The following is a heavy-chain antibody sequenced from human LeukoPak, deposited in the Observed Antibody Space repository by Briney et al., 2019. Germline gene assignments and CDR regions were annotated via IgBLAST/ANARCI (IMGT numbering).Heavy chain of an antibody. CDR1: GGSFSGYY. CDR2: INHSGST. V-gene: IGHV4-34*01. J-gene: IGHJ4*02. Sequence: SETLSLTCAVYGGSFSGYYWSLIRQPPGKGLEWIGEINHSGSTNYNPSLKSRVTISVDTSKNQFSLKLSSVTAADTAVYYCARHGYDFWSGYPLSGLDYWGQGTLVTVSS. D-gene: IGHD3-3*01. CDR3: ARHGYDFWSGYPLSGLDY.